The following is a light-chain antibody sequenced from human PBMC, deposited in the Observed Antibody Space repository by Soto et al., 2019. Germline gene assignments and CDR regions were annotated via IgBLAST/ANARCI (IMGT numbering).Light chain of an antibody. CDR3: QQYNSYRRT. CDR1: QSISSW. CDR2: KAS. J-gene: IGKJ1*01. V-gene: IGKV1-5*03. Sequence: DIPMTQSPSTLSASVGDRVTITCRASQSISSWLAWYQQKPGKAPKLLIYKASSLESGGPSRFSGSGSGTEFTLTIRSLQADDFATYDCQQYNSYRRTFGQGTKVEIK.